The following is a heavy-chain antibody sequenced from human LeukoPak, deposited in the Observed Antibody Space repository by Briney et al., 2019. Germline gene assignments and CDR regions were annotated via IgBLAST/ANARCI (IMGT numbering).Heavy chain of an antibody. V-gene: IGHV2-5*02. CDR1: GFSLNTRGVG. D-gene: IGHD3-10*01. Sequence: SGPTLVKPTQTLTLTCTFSGFSLNTRGVGVGWIRQPPGKALEWLALIYWDDDKRYSPSLKSRLTITKDTSKNQVVLTMTNMDPVDTATYYCARTRGVITLDYWGQGTLVTVSS. J-gene: IGHJ4*02. CDR2: IYWDDDK. CDR3: ARTRGVITLDY.